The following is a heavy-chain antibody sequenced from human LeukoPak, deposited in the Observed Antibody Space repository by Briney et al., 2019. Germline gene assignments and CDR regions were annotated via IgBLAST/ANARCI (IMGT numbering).Heavy chain of an antibody. CDR3: ARPGPLPYSSGWSDVAFDY. Sequence: TSETLSLTCTVSGGSISSSSYYWGWIRQPPGKGLEWIGSIYYSGSTYYNPSLKSRVTIPVDTSKNQFSLKLSSVTAADTAVCYCARPGPLPYSSGWSDVAFDYWGQGTLVTVSS. J-gene: IGHJ4*02. CDR1: GGSISSSSYY. D-gene: IGHD6-19*01. V-gene: IGHV4-39*01. CDR2: IYYSGST.